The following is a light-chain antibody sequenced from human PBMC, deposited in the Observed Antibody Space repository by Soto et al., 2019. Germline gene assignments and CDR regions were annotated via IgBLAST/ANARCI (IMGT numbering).Light chain of an antibody. V-gene: IGLV1-40*01. Sequence: QSVLTQPPSVSGAPGQRVIISCTGSNSNIGAGYEVHWFQQLPGTAPKLLIYGNINRPSGVPDRFSGSKSGTSASLAITGLQPEDEADYYCQSYDSSLSVLYVFGPGTKVTVL. CDR2: GNI. CDR1: NSNIGAGYE. CDR3: QSYDSSLSVLYV. J-gene: IGLJ1*01.